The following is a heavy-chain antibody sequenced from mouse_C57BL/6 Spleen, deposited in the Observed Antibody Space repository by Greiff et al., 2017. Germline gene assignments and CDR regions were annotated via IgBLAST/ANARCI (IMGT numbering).Heavy chain of an antibody. CDR1: GYAFSSYW. CDR2: IYPGDGDT. J-gene: IGHJ2*01. V-gene: IGHV1-80*01. D-gene: IGHD1-1*01. Sequence: VKLMESGAELVKPGASVKISCKASGYAFSSYWMNWVKQRPGKGLEWIGQIYPGDGDTNYNGKFKGKATLTADKSSSTAYMQLSSLTSEDSAVYFCASDYGSIFDYWGQGTTLTVSS. CDR3: ASDYGSIFDY.